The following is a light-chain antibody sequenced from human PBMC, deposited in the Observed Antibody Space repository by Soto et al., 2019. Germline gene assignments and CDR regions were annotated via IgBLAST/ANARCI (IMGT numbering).Light chain of an antibody. V-gene: IGKV3-15*01. CDR1: QRVSRN. J-gene: IGKJ2*01. CDR3: QQYNNLPYT. Sequence: EVVVTQSPATLSVSPGERATLSCRASQRVSRNFAWYRQKPGQAPTLLIYGASTRATGIPARFSGSGSGTEFTLTISSLQSEDFAVYYCQQYNNLPYTFGQGTKLEIK. CDR2: GAS.